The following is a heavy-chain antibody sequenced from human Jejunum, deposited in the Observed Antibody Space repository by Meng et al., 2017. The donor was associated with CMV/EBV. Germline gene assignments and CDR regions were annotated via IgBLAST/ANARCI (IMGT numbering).Heavy chain of an antibody. CDR1: GGSVNNYA. D-gene: IGHD5-24*01. V-gene: IGHV1-69*12. CDR2: IIAIFKTP. Sequence: QVQCMQAWAEVKEPGSSMKVSCKSSGGSVNNYAFNWVRQAPGQGLEWMGGIIAIFKTPNYAQKFQGRLTITADESTGTSYMELTSLTSEDTAVYYCARGFLNGYQPFDYWGQGTLVTVSS. CDR3: ARGFLNGYQPFDY. J-gene: IGHJ4*02.